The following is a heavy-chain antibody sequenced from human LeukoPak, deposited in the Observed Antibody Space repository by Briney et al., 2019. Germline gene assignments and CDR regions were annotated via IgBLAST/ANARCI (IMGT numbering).Heavy chain of an antibody. CDR3: ARGQWLAYYFDY. Sequence: GGSLRLSCAASGFTFSSYAMHWVRQAPGKGPEWVAVISYDGSNKYYADSVKGRFTISRDNSKNTLYLQMNSLRAEDTAVYYCARGQWLAYYFDYWGQGTLVTVSS. J-gene: IGHJ4*02. CDR2: ISYDGSNK. CDR1: GFTFSSYA. D-gene: IGHD6-19*01. V-gene: IGHV3-30-3*01.